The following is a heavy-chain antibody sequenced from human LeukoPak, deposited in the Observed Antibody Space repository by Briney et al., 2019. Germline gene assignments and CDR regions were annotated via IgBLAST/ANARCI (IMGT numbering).Heavy chain of an antibody. J-gene: IGHJ4*02. CDR3: AKGYCGGDCYSFDY. Sequence: PGRSLRLSCAASGFTFTNYAMHWVRQAPGKGLEWVSAISGSGGSTYYADSVKGRFTISRDNSKNTLYLQMNSLRAEDTAVYYCAKGYCGGDCYSFDYWGQGTLVTVSS. CDR1: GFTFTNYA. CDR2: ISGSGGST. V-gene: IGHV3-23*01. D-gene: IGHD2-21*01.